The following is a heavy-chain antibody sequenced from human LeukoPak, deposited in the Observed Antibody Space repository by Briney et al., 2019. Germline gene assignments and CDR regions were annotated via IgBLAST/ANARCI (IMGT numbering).Heavy chain of an antibody. V-gene: IGHV4-34*01. Sequence: PSETLSLTCAVYGGSFSAYYWSWIRQPPGKELEWIGSIYYSGSTYYNPSLKSRVTISVDTSKNQFSLKLSSVTAADTAVYYCARRLRYKGDFDYWGQGTLVTVSS. J-gene: IGHJ4*02. CDR1: GGSFSAYY. CDR2: IYYSGST. CDR3: ARRLRYKGDFDY. D-gene: IGHD5/OR15-5a*01.